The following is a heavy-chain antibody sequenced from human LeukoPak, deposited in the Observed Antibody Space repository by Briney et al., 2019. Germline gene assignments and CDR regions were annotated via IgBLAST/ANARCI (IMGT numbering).Heavy chain of an antibody. J-gene: IGHJ4*02. CDR1: GFTFDDYT. CDR3: AKDMEVGSGWYYFDY. CDR2: ISWDGGST. Sequence: GGSLRLSCAASGFTFDDYTMHWVRQAPGKGLEWGSLISWDGGSTYYADSVKGRFTISRDNSKNSLYLQMNSLRTEDTALYYCAKDMEVGSGWYYFDYWGQGTLVTVSS. V-gene: IGHV3-43*01. D-gene: IGHD6-19*01.